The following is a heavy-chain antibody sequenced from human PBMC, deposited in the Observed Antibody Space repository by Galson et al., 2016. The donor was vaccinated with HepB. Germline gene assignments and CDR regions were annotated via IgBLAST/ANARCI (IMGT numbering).Heavy chain of an antibody. Sequence: EWVGRIKSKSSGGTADYGAPVKGRFTISRDDSKKTLYLQMNSLETEDTGTYYCTTGVTGGEASWGQGTPVTVSS. CDR2: IKSKSSGGTA. V-gene: IGHV3-15*01. D-gene: IGHD1-20*01. J-gene: IGHJ4*02. CDR3: TTGVTGGEAS.